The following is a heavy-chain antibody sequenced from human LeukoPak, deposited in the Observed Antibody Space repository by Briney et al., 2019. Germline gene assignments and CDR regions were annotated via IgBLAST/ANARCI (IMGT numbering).Heavy chain of an antibody. CDR3: ARDPLSSSSEVDV. CDR2: IYTSGST. Sequence: SETLSLTCTVSGGSISSYYWSWIRQPAGKGLEWIGRIYTSGSTNYNPSLKSRVTTSVDTSKNQFSLKLSSVTAADTAVYYCARDPLSSSSEVDVWGKGTTVTVSS. J-gene: IGHJ6*04. D-gene: IGHD6-6*01. CDR1: GGSISSYY. V-gene: IGHV4-4*07.